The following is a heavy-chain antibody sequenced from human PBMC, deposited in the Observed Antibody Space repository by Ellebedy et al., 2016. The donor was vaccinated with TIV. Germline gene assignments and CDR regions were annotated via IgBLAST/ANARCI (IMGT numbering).Heavy chain of an antibody. D-gene: IGHD3-10*01. CDR2: IYAGGST. J-gene: IGHJ1*01. CDR1: GFTVSSNY. CDR3: ARGRPNYGDFPS. Sequence: GGPLRLSXPASGFTVSSNYISWVRQAPGKWLEWVSVIYAGGSTYYADSVRGRFTISRDNSNNIVYLQMDSMRAEDTALYYCARGRPNYGDFPSWGQGTLVTVSS. V-gene: IGHV3-53*01.